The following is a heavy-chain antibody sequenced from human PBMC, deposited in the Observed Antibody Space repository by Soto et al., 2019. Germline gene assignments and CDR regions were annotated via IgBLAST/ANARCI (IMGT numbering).Heavy chain of an antibody. Sequence: GGSLRLSCAASGFTFSSYGMHWVRQAPGKGLEWVAVISYDGSNKYYADSVKGRFTISRDNSKNTLYLQMNSLRAEDTAVYYCAKSLVISVVVPAAAYYYYYGMDVWGQGTTVTVSS. CDR3: AKSLVISVVVPAAAYYYYYGMDV. CDR2: ISYDGSNK. V-gene: IGHV3-30*18. CDR1: GFTFSSYG. J-gene: IGHJ6*02. D-gene: IGHD2-2*01.